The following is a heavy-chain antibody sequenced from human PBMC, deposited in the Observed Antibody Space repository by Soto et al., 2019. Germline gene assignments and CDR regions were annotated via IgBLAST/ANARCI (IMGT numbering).Heavy chain of an antibody. Sequence: SETLSLTCTVSGGSISSSSYSWSWIRQPPGKGLEWIGYMYYSGTTSYSPSLKSRVTISLDTSKNQFSLNLNFVTAADTAVYYCARGRGYSYGLDSWGQGSLVTVSS. V-gene: IGHV4-30-2*01. D-gene: IGHD5-18*01. CDR2: MYYSGTT. J-gene: IGHJ5*01. CDR3: ARGRGYSYGLDS. CDR1: GGSISSSSYS.